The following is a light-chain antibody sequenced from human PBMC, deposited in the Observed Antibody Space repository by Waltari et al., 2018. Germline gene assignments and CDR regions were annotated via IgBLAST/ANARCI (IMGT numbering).Light chain of an antibody. J-gene: IGLJ3*02. CDR3: QTWGTGIWV. Sequence: QLVLTQSPSASASLGASLKITCTLSSGHSSHVVALPQQQPEKGPRYLMKVNSDGSHSKGDGIPDRFSGSSSGAERYLTISSLQSDEEADYYCQTWGTGIWVFGGGTRLTVL. V-gene: IGLV4-69*01. CDR2: VNSDGSH. CDR1: SGHSSHV.